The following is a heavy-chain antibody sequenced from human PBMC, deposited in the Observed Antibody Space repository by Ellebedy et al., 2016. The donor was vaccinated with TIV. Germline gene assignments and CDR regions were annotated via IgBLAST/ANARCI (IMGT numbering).Heavy chain of an antibody. CDR3: ARGGYTTGYDY. Sequence: ASVKVSCXASGYTFTTYDISWVRQAPGQGLEWMGWISGYNGNTNYAQKLQGRVTMTRDTSTSTAYIELRSLRSDDTAMYYCARGGYTTGYDYWGQGTLVTVSS. J-gene: IGHJ4*02. CDR1: GYTFTTYD. V-gene: IGHV1-18*01. D-gene: IGHD5-18*01. CDR2: ISGYNGNT.